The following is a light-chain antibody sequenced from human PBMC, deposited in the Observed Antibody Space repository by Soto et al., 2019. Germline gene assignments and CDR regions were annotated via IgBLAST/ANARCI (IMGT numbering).Light chain of an antibody. J-gene: IGKJ1*01. V-gene: IGKV1-39*01. CDR3: QHYNSYPPA. CDR2: AAS. Sequence: DFRLPQSPSPLSCSVEDRVIITCRASQNISNHLNWYQQKPGKAPRLLIYAASSMATGVPARFSGSRSGPEFTLTISSLQPEDFATYYCQHYNSYPPAFGQGTKVDIK. CDR1: QNISNH.